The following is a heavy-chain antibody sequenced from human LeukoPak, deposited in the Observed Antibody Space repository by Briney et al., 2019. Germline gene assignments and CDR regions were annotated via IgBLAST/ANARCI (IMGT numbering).Heavy chain of an antibody. V-gene: IGHV4-34*01. CDR2: INHSGST. CDR3: ARDFPSAMVRGASYYYMDV. J-gene: IGHJ6*03. D-gene: IGHD3-10*01. CDR1: GGSFSGYY. Sequence: PSETLSLTCAVYGGSFSGYYWSWIRQPPGKGLEWIGEINHSGSTNYNPSLKGRVTISVDTSKNQFSLKLSSVTAADTAVYYCARDFPSAMVRGASYYYMDVWGKGTTVTVSS.